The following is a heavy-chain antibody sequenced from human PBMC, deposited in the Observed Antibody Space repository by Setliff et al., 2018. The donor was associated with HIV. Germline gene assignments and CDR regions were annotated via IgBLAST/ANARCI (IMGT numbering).Heavy chain of an antibody. D-gene: IGHD3-16*02. CDR2: MYYSGST. Sequence: SETLSLTCPVSGGSISSSRYYWGWIRQPPGKGLEWIGSMYYSGSTYYNPSLKSRVTISADTSKNQFSLKFTSVTVADTAVYYGQTPKYRDSFDIWGQGTMVTVSS. CDR3: QTPKYRDSFDI. J-gene: IGHJ3*02. CDR1: GGSISSSRYY. V-gene: IGHV4-39*01.